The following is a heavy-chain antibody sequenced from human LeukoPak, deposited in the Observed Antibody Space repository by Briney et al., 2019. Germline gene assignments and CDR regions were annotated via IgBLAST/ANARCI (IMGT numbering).Heavy chain of an antibody. CDR2: ISGTGDST. V-gene: IGHV3-23*01. CDR3: AKDMGWSGYSRKHRAYYYYGMDV. D-gene: IGHD3-3*01. J-gene: IGHJ6*02. Sequence: GGSLRLSCAASGFTFSSSAVSWVRQAPGKGLEWVSTISGTGDSTYYADSVKGRFTISRDSAKNSLYLRMNSLRAEDTALYYCAKDMGWSGYSRKHRAYYYYGMDVWGQGTTVTVSS. CDR1: GFTFSSSA.